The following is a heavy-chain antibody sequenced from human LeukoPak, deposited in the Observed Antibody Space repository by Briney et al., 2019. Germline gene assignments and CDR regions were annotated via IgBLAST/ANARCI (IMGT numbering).Heavy chain of an antibody. Sequence: SETLSLTCAVYGGSFSGYYWSWIRQPPGKGLEWIGEINHSGSTNYNPSLKSRVTISVDTSKNQFSLKLSSVTAADTAVYYCARQKGRYCSGGSCSGLFDYWGQGTLVTVSS. D-gene: IGHD2-15*01. CDR1: GGSFSGYY. J-gene: IGHJ4*02. CDR2: INHSGST. CDR3: ARQKGRYCSGGSCSGLFDY. V-gene: IGHV4-34*01.